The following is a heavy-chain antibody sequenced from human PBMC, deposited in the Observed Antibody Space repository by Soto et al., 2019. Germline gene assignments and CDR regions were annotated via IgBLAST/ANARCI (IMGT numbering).Heavy chain of an antibody. Sequence: EVQLVESGGGLVQPGGSLRLSCAASGFSISNYWMNWVRQAPGKGPEWVANNKEDGSGKYYVDSVKGRFTISSANAKNSLNLQRNSLRAEDTAVYYCVRYHAPGSYQVYWGQGTLVTVSS. CDR1: GFSISNYW. CDR2: NKEDGSGK. CDR3: VRYHAPGSYQVY. V-gene: IGHV3-7*01. J-gene: IGHJ4*02. D-gene: IGHD3-10*01.